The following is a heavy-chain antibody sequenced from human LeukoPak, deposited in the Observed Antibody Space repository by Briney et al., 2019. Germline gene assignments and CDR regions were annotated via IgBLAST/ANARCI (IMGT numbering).Heavy chain of an antibody. CDR3: ARGGWYVGLFRPFDY. J-gene: IGHJ4*02. CDR1: GGTFSSYA. Sequence: ASVTVSCQASGGTFSSYAISWVRQAPGRGLAWMGGIIPIFGTANYAQKFQGRVTITADKSTSTAYMELSSLRSGDTAVYYCARGGWYVGLFRPFDYWGQGTLVTVSS. CDR2: IIPIFGTA. V-gene: IGHV1-69*06. D-gene: IGHD6-19*01.